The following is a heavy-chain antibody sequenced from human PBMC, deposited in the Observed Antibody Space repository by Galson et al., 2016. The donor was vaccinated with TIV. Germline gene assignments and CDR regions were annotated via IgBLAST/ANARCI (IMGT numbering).Heavy chain of an antibody. D-gene: IGHD5-18*01. CDR3: VGQLWLRSYFDN. CDR2: IYHSGST. Sequence: SETLSLTCAVSGYSISSGYYWGWIRQPPGEGLECVGSIYHSGSTYYNPSLKSRVTISVDSSKNEFSLRLSSVTAADTAVYYCVGQLWLRSYFDNWGQGTLVTVSP. J-gene: IGHJ4*02. CDR1: GYSISSGYY. V-gene: IGHV4-38-2*01.